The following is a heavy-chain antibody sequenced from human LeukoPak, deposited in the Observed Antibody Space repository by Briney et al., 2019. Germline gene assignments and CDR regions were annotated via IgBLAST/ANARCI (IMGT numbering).Heavy chain of an antibody. V-gene: IGHV5-51*01. CDR3: ASARGYYDSSGYYGYFDH. J-gene: IGHJ4*02. Sequence: GESLKISCKGSGYSFTSYWIGWVRQMPGKGLEWMGIIYPGDSYTRYSPSLQGQVTISADKSISTAYLQWSSLKASDTAMYYCASARGYYDSSGYYGYFDHWGQGTLVTVSS. CDR1: GYSFTSYW. D-gene: IGHD3-22*01. CDR2: IYPGDSYT.